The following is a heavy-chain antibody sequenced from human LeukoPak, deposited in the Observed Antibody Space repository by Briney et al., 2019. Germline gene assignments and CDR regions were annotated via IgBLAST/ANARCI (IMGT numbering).Heavy chain of an antibody. Sequence: GGSLRLSCSASGFTFSSFAIHWVRQAPGKGLEYVSAISPSGGSTFYPDSVKGRFTIPRDNSKNTVYLQLSSLRAEDTAVYYCVKRALTTAWIDNWGQGTLVTVSS. V-gene: IGHV3-64D*09. D-gene: IGHD3-3*01. J-gene: IGHJ4*02. CDR1: GFTFSSFA. CDR3: VKRALTTAWIDN. CDR2: ISPSGGST.